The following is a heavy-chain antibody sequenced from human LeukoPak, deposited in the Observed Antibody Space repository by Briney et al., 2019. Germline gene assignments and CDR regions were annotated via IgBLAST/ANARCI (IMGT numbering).Heavy chain of an antibody. J-gene: IGHJ4*02. CDR3: ARDRVGADFDF. V-gene: IGHV1-18*04. CDR2: ISAYSGNT. Sequence: GASVKVSCKASGYTFTNYALHWVRQAPGQGLEWMGWISAYSGNTKHAQKFQGRVTMTTDTSTSTTYMDLRSLRSDDTAMYYCARDRVGADFDFWGQGTLVTVSS. CDR1: GYTFTNYA. D-gene: IGHD1-26*01.